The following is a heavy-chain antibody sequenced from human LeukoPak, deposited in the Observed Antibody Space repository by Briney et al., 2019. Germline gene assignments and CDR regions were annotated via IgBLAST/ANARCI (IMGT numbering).Heavy chain of an antibody. V-gene: IGHV3-23*01. D-gene: IGHD6-19*01. CDR2: ISGSGGRT. Sequence: ETLSLTCAVSGGHFSGYFWTWIRQAPGKGLEWVSGISGSGGRTYYADFVKGRFTISRDNSKNTLFLQMNSLRAEDTAVYYCAKDGYTEWLGLYYFDYWGQGTLVTVSS. CDR3: AKDGYTEWLGLYYFDY. J-gene: IGHJ4*02. CDR1: GGHFSGYF.